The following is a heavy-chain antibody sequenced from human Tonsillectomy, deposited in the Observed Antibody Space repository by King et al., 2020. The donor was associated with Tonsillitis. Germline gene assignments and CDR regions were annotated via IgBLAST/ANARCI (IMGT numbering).Heavy chain of an antibody. V-gene: IGHV3-23*04. J-gene: IGHJ3*02. CDR1: GFTFSSYA. CDR3: AKVSFSGYDFGANAFDI. D-gene: IGHD5-12*01. CDR2: ISGSGGSI. Sequence: VQLVQSGGGLVQPGGSLRLSCAASGFTFSSYAMSWVRQAPGKGLEWVSAISGSGGSIYYADSVKGRFTISRDNSKNTLYLQMNSLRAEDTAVCYCAKVSFSGYDFGANAFDIWGQGTMVTVSS.